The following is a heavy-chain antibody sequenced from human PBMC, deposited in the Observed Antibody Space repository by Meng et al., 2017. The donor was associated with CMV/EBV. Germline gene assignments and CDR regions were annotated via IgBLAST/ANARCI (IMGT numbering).Heavy chain of an antibody. CDR3: ARGQGEYYYYGMDV. Sequence: ASVKVSCKASGYTFTGYYMHWVRQAPGQGLEWMGWMNPNSGNTGYAQKFQGRVTMTRNTSISTAYMELSSLRSEDTAVYYCARGQGEYYYYGMDVWGQGTTVPSP. CDR2: MNPNSGNT. V-gene: IGHV1-8*02. J-gene: IGHJ6*02. D-gene: IGHD3-16*01. CDR1: GYTFTGYY.